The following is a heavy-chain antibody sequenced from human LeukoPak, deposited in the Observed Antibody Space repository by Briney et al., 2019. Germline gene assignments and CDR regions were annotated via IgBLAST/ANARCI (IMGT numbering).Heavy chain of an antibody. Sequence: EASVKVSCKASGGTFSSYAISWVRQAPGQGLEWMGRIIPIFGIANYAQKFQGRVTITADKSTSTAYMELSSLRSDDTAVYYCASAAGLRNDYWGQGTLVTVSS. V-gene: IGHV1-69*04. D-gene: IGHD5-12*01. CDR2: IIPIFGIA. CDR3: ASAAGLRNDY. CDR1: GGTFSSYA. J-gene: IGHJ4*02.